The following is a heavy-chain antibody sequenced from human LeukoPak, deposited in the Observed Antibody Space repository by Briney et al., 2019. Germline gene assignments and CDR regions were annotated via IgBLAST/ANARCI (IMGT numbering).Heavy chain of an antibody. D-gene: IGHD6-6*01. CDR2: IIPIFGTA. CDR3: ARGGVDSSSSYPIDY. CDR1: GGTFSSYA. Sequence: AASVTVSFTASGGTFSSYAISWVRQAPGQGLEWMGGIIPIFGTANYAQKFQGRVTITADESTSTAYMELSSLRSEDTAVYYCARGGVDSSSSYPIDYWGQGTLVTVSS. V-gene: IGHV1-69*13. J-gene: IGHJ4*02.